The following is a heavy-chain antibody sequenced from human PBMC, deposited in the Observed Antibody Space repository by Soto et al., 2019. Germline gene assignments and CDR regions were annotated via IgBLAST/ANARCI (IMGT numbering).Heavy chain of an antibody. Sequence: TVGSQRLSCAASGLHCSSYVMRWVRQAPGKGLEWVAVISYDGSNKYYADSVKGRFTISRDNSKNTLYLQMNSLRAEDTAVYYCARPYDSTVTRHYYYSGTAVWVQRTTVTVFS. D-gene: IGHD4-17*01. V-gene: IGHV3-30-3*01. CDR3: ARPYDSTVTRHYYYSGTAV. CDR2: ISYDGSNK. CDR1: GLHCSSYV. J-gene: IGHJ6*02.